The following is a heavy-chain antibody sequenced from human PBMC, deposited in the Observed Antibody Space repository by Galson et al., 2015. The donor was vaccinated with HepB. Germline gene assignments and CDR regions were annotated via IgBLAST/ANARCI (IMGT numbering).Heavy chain of an antibody. D-gene: IGHD1-7*01. CDR1: RLSFGDYA. CDR2: IRSNTYGGTT. J-gene: IGHJ4*02. Sequence: SLRLSCAVSRLSFGDYAMSWFRRAPGKGLEWVGFIRSNTYGGTTKYAASLKGRFRISRDDSKSIAYLQMNSLKTEDTAVYFCTSGNFDGPFDYWGQGTRVTVSS. V-gene: IGHV3-49*03. CDR3: TSGNFDGPFDY.